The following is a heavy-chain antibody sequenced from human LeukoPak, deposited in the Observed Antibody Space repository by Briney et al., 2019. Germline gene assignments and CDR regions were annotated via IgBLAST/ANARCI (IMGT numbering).Heavy chain of an antibody. V-gene: IGHV4-59*01. CDR1: GGSISSYY. Sequence: KTSETLSLTCTVSGGSISSYYWSWIRQPPGKGLEWIGYIYYSGSTNYNPSLKSRVTISVDTSKNQFSLKLSSVTAADTALYYCAREPLYYDFWSGYYTYYYYMDVWGKGTMVTVSS. J-gene: IGHJ6*03. D-gene: IGHD3-3*01. CDR3: AREPLYYDFWSGYYTYYYYMDV. CDR2: IYYSGST.